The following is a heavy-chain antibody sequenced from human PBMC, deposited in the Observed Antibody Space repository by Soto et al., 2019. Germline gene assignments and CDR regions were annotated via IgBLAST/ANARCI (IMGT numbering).Heavy chain of an antibody. Sequence: SETLSLTCTVSGGSVSSGSYYWSWIRQPPGKGLEWMGYIYYSGSTNYNPSLKSRVTISVDTSKNQFSLKLSSVTAADTAVYYCAREGTKGYCSGGSCYSTYYFDYWGQGTLVTVSS. D-gene: IGHD2-15*01. J-gene: IGHJ4*02. CDR2: IYYSGST. V-gene: IGHV4-61*01. CDR3: AREGTKGYCSGGSCYSTYYFDY. CDR1: GGSVSSGSYY.